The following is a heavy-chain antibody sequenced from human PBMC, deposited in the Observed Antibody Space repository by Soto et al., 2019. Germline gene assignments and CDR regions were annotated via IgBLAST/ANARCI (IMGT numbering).Heavy chain of an antibody. J-gene: IGHJ4*01. D-gene: IGHD2-15*01. CDR2: IYYSGST. Sequence: PSETLSLTCTVSGAPITINYWSWIRQAPGKGLEWIGYIYYSGSTTYNPSLKSRVTMSADTSKDQFSLKLNSVTAADTAVYYCARDAGGPYDHWRPEILVTVSS. CDR3: ARDAGGPYDH. CDR1: GAPITINY. V-gene: IGHV4-59*01.